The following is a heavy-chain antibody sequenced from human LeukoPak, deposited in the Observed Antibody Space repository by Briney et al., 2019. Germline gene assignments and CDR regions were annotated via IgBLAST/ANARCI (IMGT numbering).Heavy chain of an antibody. V-gene: IGHV4-34*01. Sequence: PSETLSLTCAVYGGSFSGSYWSWIRQPPGKGLEWIGEINHSGSTNYNPSLKSRVTISVDTSKNQFSLKPSSVTAADTAVYYCARGPRGDIVVVPAATKYYFDYWGQGTLVTVSS. D-gene: IGHD2-2*01. CDR1: GGSFSGSY. J-gene: IGHJ4*02. CDR2: INHSGST. CDR3: ARGPRGDIVVVPAATKYYFDY.